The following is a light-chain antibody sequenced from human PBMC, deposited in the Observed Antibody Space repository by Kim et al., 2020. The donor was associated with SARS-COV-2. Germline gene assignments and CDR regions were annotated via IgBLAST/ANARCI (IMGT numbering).Light chain of an antibody. CDR1: SSNIGTGYD. J-gene: IGLJ2*01. V-gene: IGLV1-40*01. Sequence: VTISCTGSSSNIGTGYDVHWYQQLPGTASKLLIYDNINRPSGVPDRFSGSKSGTSASLAITGLQAEDEADYYCQSYDSSLSGFVVFGGGTQLTVL. CDR2: DNI. CDR3: QSYDSSLSGFVV.